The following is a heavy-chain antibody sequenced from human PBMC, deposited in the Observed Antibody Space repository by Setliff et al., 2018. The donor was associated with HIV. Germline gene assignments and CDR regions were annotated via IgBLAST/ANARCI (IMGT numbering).Heavy chain of an antibody. CDR1: GFTFGESG. J-gene: IGHJ6*03. D-gene: IGHD2-8*01. Sequence: GGSLRLSCTASGFTFGESGMSWVRQAPGKGLEWVGVIRSKTYGETTEYAASVKGRFTSSRDDSKSIAYPQMNSLRTEDTAVYYCAGSTIASDSHYYYYIDVWGRGTTVTVSS. CDR3: AGSTIASDSHYYYYIDV. V-gene: IGHV3-49*04. CDR2: IRSKTYGETT.